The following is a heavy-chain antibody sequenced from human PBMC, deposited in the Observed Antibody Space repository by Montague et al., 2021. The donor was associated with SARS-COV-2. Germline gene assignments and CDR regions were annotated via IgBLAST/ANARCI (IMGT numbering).Heavy chain of an antibody. Sequence: SETLSLTCTVSGGSISSYYWSWILQPPGKGLEWIGYIYYSGSTNYNPSLKSRVTISVDTSKNQFSLKLSSVAAAATAVYYCARHALGYFDWLNEWYFAYWGQGTLVTVSS. CDR1: GGSISSYY. J-gene: IGHJ4*02. D-gene: IGHD3-9*01. CDR2: IYYSGST. CDR3: ARHALGYFDWLNEWYFAY. V-gene: IGHV4-59*08.